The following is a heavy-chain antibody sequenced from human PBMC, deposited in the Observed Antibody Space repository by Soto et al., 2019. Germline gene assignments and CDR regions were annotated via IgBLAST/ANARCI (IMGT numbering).Heavy chain of an antibody. CDR1: GFSFSSLA. CDR3: AKDQTDVTLFDY. Sequence: EVQLLESGGGFVQPGGSLRLSCAASGFSFSSLAMSWVRQAPGKGLEWVSSISGSGVDTLYADSVKGRFTISRDNSRNTLYLKVNSLRAKDTAVYYCAKDQTDVTLFDYWGQGTLVTVSS. D-gene: IGHD1-1*01. V-gene: IGHV3-23*01. CDR2: ISGSGVDT. J-gene: IGHJ4*02.